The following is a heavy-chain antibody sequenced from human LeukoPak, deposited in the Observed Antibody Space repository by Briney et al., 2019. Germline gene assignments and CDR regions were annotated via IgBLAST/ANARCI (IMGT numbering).Heavy chain of an antibody. Sequence: PSETLSLTCAVYGGSFSGYYWSRIRQPPGKGLEWVGEINHSGSTNYNPSLKSRVTISVDTSKNQFSLKLSSVTAADTAVYYCARDKRWRTTENWFDPWGQGTLVTVSS. CDR2: INHSGST. CDR3: ARDKRWRTTENWFDP. D-gene: IGHD5-24*01. V-gene: IGHV4-34*01. J-gene: IGHJ5*02. CDR1: GGSFSGYY.